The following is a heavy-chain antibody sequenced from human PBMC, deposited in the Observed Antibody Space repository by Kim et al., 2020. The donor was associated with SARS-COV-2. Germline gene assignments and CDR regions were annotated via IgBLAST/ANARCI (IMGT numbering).Heavy chain of an antibody. Sequence: GGSLRLSCAASGFTFSSYSMNWVRQAPGKGLEWVSSISSSSSYIYYADSVKGRFTISRDNAKNSLYLQMNSLRAEDTAVYYCARDRIDCSGGSCYYYYYGMDVWGQGTTVTVSS. J-gene: IGHJ6*02. CDR2: ISSSSSYI. CDR1: GFTFSSYS. D-gene: IGHD2-15*01. CDR3: ARDRIDCSGGSCYYYYYGMDV. V-gene: IGHV3-21*01.